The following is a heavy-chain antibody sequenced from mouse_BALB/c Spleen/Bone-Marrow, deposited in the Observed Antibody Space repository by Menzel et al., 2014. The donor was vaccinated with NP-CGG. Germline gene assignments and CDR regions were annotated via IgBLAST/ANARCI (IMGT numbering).Heavy chain of an antibody. CDR2: ISTYYGDA. Sequence: QVQLQQPGAELVRPGVSVKISCKGSGYTFTDYAMHWVKQSHAKSLEWIGVISTYYGDASYNQKFKGKATITVDKSSSTAYMELARLTSEDSAIYYCASRGGSSWFAYWVQGTLVTGSA. CDR3: ASRGGSSWFAY. J-gene: IGHJ3*01. V-gene: IGHV1S137*01. CDR1: GYTFTDYA.